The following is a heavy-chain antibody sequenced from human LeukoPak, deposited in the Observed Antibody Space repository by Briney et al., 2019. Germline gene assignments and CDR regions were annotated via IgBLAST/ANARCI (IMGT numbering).Heavy chain of an antibody. D-gene: IGHD1-20*01. J-gene: IGHJ4*02. CDR2: VSGSGGDT. CDR1: GFTFSNYA. V-gene: IGHV3-23*01. CDR3: AKGPHNWNPHGIDY. Sequence: PGGSLRLSCAASGFTFSNYAMNWVRQAPGKGLEWVSAVSGSGGDTFYADSVKGRFAISRDNSKNTLYLQMNSLRAEDTAVYYCAKGPHNWNPHGIDYWGRGTLVTVSS.